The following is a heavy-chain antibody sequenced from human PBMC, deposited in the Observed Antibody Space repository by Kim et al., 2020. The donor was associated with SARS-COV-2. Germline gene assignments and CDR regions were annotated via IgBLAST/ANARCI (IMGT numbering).Heavy chain of an antibody. D-gene: IGHD6-6*01. V-gene: IGHV3-23*01. Sequence: GSTYYAEPGQGRFNISRDNTKNTMYLQMNSLRAEDTAVYYCAKDLAARSNWGQGTLVTVSS. CDR2: GST. CDR3: AKDLAARSN. J-gene: IGHJ4*02.